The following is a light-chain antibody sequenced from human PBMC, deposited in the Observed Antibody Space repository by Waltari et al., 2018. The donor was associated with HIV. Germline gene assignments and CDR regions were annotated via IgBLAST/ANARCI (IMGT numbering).Light chain of an antibody. CDR1: QSISTW. J-gene: IGKJ2*01. Sequence: DIQMTQSPSTLSASVGDTVTITCRASQSISTWLALYQQKPGKAPILLIYKASSLESGLPPSFSGSGSGTEFTLTISSLLPDDFATYYCQQYKSYSPDSFGQGTKLEIK. CDR2: KAS. CDR3: QQYKSYSPDS. V-gene: IGKV1-5*03.